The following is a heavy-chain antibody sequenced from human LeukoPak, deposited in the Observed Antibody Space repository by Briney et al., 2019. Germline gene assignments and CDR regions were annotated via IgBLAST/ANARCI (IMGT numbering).Heavy chain of an antibody. Sequence: PSETLSLTCTVSGGSISSSSYYWGWIRQPPGKGLEWIGSIYYSGSTYYNPSLKSRVTISVDTSKNQFSLKLSSVTAADTAVYYCARRYDFWSGFGGDPNDPDDAFDIWGQGTMVTVSS. CDR1: GGSISSSSYY. V-gene: IGHV4-39*01. J-gene: IGHJ3*02. D-gene: IGHD3-3*01. CDR2: IYYSGST. CDR3: ARRYDFWSGFGGDPNDPDDAFDI.